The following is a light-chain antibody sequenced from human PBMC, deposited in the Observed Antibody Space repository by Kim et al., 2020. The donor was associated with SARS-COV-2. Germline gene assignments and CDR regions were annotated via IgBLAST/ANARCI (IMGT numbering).Light chain of an antibody. CDR1: IIGSNS. J-gene: IGLJ2*01. V-gene: IGLV3-21*04. CDR2: YDS. CDR3: QVWDSSSVV. Sequence: GAPGNTARITCGGDIIGSNSVHWYQRKPGQAPVLVLYYDSDRPSGIPERFSGSKSGNTATLTISRVEAGDEADYYCQVWDSSSVVFGGGTQLTVL.